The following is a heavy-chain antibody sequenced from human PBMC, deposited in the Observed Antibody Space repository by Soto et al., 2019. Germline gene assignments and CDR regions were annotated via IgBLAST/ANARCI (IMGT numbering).Heavy chain of an antibody. V-gene: IGHV3-23*01. Sequence: PGGSLRLSCAASGFTFSSYGMSWVRQPPGKGLEWVSSISGSGGSTYYADSVKGRFTTSRDNSKNTLYLQMNSLRAEDTAVYYCAKASAPGGTYFPLWFWGQGTLVTVSS. D-gene: IGHD1-26*01. J-gene: IGHJ4*02. CDR1: GFTFSSYG. CDR2: ISGSGGST. CDR3: AKASAPGGTYFPLWF.